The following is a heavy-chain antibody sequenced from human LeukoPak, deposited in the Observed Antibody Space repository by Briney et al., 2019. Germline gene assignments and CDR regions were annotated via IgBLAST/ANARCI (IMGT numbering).Heavy chain of an antibody. CDR1: GFTFSGYS. Sequence: GGSLRLSCAASGFTFSGYSMNLVRQAPGKGLEWVSSISSSSYIYYADSVKGRFTISRDNAKNSLYLQMNSLRAEDTAVYYCARDWELAPAFDYWGQGTLVTVSS. V-gene: IGHV3-21*01. CDR2: ISSSSYI. CDR3: ARDWELAPAFDY. J-gene: IGHJ4*02. D-gene: IGHD1-26*01.